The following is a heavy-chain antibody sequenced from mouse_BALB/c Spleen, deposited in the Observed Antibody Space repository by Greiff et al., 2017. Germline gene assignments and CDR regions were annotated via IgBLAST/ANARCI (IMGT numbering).Heavy chain of an antibody. CDR1: GYTFTSYW. J-gene: IGHJ1*01. CDR3: ARRGYGSSYDWYFDV. V-gene: IGHV1S81*02. D-gene: IGHD1-1*01. CDR2: INPSNGRT. Sequence: VKQSCKASGYTFTSYWMHWVKQRPGQGLEWIGEINPSNGRTNYNEKFKSKATLTVDKSSSTAYMQLSSLTSEDSAVYYCARRGYGSSYDWYFDVWGAGTTVTVSS.